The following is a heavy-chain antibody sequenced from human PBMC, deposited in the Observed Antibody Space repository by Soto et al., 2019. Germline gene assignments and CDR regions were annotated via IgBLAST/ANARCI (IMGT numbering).Heavy chain of an antibody. CDR1: GYKFGSDW. J-gene: IGHJ5*02. Sequence: SLKVSCKGSGYKFGSDWIGWVRQMPGKGLEWMGIIQPGGSDLRYSPSFQGQVTISADKSINTAYLQWSSLKASDSAMYCCPRQFNYICESLGQGPQVAVSS. D-gene: IGHD3-16*01. CDR3: PRQFNYICES. V-gene: IGHV5-51*01. CDR2: IQPGGSDL.